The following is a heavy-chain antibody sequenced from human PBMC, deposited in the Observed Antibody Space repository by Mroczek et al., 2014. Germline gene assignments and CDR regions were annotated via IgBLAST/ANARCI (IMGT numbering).Heavy chain of an antibody. CDR3: AGPGIAAAGKDWFDP. D-gene: IGHD6-13*01. CDR2: IYTSGST. V-gene: IGHV4-61*02. CDR1: GGSISSGSYY. J-gene: IGHJ5*02. Sequence: LQQSGPGLVKPSQTLSLTCTVSGGSISSGSYYWSWIRQPAGKGLEWIGRIYTSGSTNYNPSLKSRVTMSVDTSKNQFSLKLSSVTAADTAVYYCAGPGIAAAGKDWFDPWGQGTLVTVSS.